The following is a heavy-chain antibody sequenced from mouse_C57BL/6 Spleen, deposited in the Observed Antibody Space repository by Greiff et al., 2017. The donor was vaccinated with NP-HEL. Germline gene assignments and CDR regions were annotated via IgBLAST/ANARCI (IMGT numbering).Heavy chain of an antibody. Sequence: EVQLVESGPGLVKPSQSLSLTCSVTGYSITSGYYWNWIRQFPGNKLEWMGYISYDGSNNYNPSLKNRISITRDTSKNQFFLKLNSVTTEDTATYYCARGSYYGPMDYWGQGTSVTVSS. CDR2: ISYDGSN. CDR1: GYSITSGYY. CDR3: ARGSYYGPMDY. J-gene: IGHJ4*01. V-gene: IGHV3-6*01. D-gene: IGHD2-1*01.